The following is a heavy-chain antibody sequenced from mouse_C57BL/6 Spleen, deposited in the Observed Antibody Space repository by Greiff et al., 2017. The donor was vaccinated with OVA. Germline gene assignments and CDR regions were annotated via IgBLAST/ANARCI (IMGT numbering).Heavy chain of an antibody. CDR2: INPSNGGT. Sequence: VQLKQPGTELVKPGASVKLSCKASGYTFTSYWMHWVKQRPGQGLEWIGNINPSNGGTNYNEKFKSKATLTVDKSSSTAYMQLRSLTSEDSAVYYCARGGGLRTWFAYWGQGTLVTVSA. V-gene: IGHV1-53*01. J-gene: IGHJ3*01. CDR1: GYTFTSYW. CDR3: ARGGGLRTWFAY. D-gene: IGHD2-4*01.